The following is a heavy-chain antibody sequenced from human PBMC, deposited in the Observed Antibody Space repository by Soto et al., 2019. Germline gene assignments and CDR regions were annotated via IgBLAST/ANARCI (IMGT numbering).Heavy chain of an antibody. CDR2: IIPIFGTA. J-gene: IGHJ6*02. D-gene: IGHD6-13*01. V-gene: IGHV1-69*01. CDR1: GGTFSSYA. CDR3: ARDLTSISSGWYDYYYYYGMDV. Sequence: QVQLVQSGAEVKKPGSSVKVSCKASGGTFSSYAISWVRQAPGQGLEWMGGIIPIFGTANYAQKFQGRVTITADESTSTAYMELSSLRSEDTAVYYCARDLTSISSGWYDYYYYYGMDVWGQGTTVTVSS.